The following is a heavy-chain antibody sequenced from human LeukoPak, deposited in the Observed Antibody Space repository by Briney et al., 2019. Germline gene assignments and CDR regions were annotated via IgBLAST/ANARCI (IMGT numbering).Heavy chain of an antibody. CDR2: ISYDGSNK. Sequence: GGSLRLSCAASGFTFSSYAMHWVRQAPGKGLEWVAVISYDGSNKYYADSVKGRFTISRDNSKNTLYLQMNSLRAEDTAVYYCANVVGSGYYSSVAFDIWGQGTMVTVSS. CDR1: GFTFSSYA. CDR3: ANVVGSGYYSSVAFDI. D-gene: IGHD3-22*01. J-gene: IGHJ3*02. V-gene: IGHV3-30*04.